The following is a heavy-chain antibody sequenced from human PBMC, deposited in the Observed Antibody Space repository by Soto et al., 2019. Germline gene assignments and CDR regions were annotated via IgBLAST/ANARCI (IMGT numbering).Heavy chain of an antibody. V-gene: IGHV3-11*01. D-gene: IGHD1-7*01. CDR3: ARTPETGTTPSYYYCMDV. CDR1: GFTFSDYY. CDR2: ISSSGSTI. J-gene: IGHJ6*02. Sequence: GGSLRLSCAASGFTFSDYYMSWIRQAPGKGLEWVSYISSSGSTIYYADSVKGRFTMSRDNAKNSLYLQMNSLRAEDTAVYYCARTPETGTTPSYYYCMDVWGQGTTVTVSS.